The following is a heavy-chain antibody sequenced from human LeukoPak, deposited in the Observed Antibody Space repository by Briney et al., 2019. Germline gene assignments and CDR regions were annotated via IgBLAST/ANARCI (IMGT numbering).Heavy chain of an antibody. D-gene: IGHD1-20*01. J-gene: IGHJ4*02. Sequence: PSQTLSLTCTVSGASVSSGAYYWSWIRQHPGKGLEWIGYMFYTGKSYHNPSVKSRVSLSVDTSNNQFSLRLTSVTAADTACYYCASIWYDLIPAFHFDSWGRGLLVTVSS. CDR3: ASIWYDLIPAFHFDS. V-gene: IGHV4-31*03. CDR1: GASVSSGAYY. CDR2: MFYTGKS.